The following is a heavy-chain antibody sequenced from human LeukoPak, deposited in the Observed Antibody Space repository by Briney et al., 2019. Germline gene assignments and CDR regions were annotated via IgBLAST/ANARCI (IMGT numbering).Heavy chain of an antibody. J-gene: IGHJ3*02. CDR1: GYSFTSYR. V-gene: IGHV5-51*01. Sequence: PGDSLKISGNGSGYSFTSYRIGWVRQMPGKGLEWMGIIYPGDSDTRYSPSFQGQVTISADKSISTAYLQWSSLKASDSAMYYCATNTMFRGIHAFDIWGQGTMVTVSS. CDR3: ATNTMFRGIHAFDI. CDR2: IYPGDSDT. D-gene: IGHD3-10*01.